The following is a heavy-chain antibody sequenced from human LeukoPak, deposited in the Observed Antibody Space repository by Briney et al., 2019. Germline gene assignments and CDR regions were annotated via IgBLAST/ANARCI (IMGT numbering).Heavy chain of an antibody. CDR2: ISAYNGNT. CDR3: ARVLDSSGWYPFDY. J-gene: IGHJ4*02. V-gene: IGHV1-18*01. D-gene: IGHD6-19*01. Sequence: ASVRVSCKASGYTFTSYGISWVRQAPGQGLEWMGWISAYNGNTNYAQNLQGRVTMTTDTSTSTAYMELSSLRSEDTAVYYCARVLDSSGWYPFDYWGQGTLVTVSS. CDR1: GYTFTSYG.